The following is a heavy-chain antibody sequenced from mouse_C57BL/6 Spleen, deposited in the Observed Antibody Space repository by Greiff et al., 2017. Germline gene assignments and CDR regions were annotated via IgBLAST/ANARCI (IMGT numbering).Heavy chain of an antibody. CDR3: ARSDCYGRSYDWYFDV. V-gene: IGHV1-80*01. CDR1: GYAFSSYW. D-gene: IGHD1-1*01. Sequence: VQLQQSGAELVKPGASVKISCKASGYAFSSYWMNWVKQRPGKGLEWIGQIYPGDGDTNYNGKFKGKATLTADKSSSTAYMQLISLTSEDSAVYFCARSDCYGRSYDWYFDVWSTGTTVTVSS. CDR2: IYPGDGDT. J-gene: IGHJ1*03.